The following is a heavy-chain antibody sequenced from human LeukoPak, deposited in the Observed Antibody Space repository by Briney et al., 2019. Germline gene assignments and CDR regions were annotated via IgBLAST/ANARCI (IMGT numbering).Heavy chain of an antibody. CDR3: ARAGVVVAALDY. CDR2: INPSGGST. V-gene: IGHV1-46*01. D-gene: IGHD2-15*01. Sequence: ASVKVSCKASGYTFTSYYMHWLRQAPGQGLEWMGIINPSGGSTSYAQKFQGRVTMTRDTSTSTVYMELSSLRSEDTAVYYCARAGVVVAALDYWGQGTLVTVSS. J-gene: IGHJ4*02. CDR1: GYTFTSYY.